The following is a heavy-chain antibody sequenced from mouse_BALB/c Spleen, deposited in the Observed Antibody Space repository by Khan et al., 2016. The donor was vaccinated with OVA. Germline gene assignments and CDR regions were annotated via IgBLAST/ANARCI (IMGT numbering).Heavy chain of an antibody. Sequence: EVQRVESGGGLVKPGGSLKLSCAASGFAFSSYDMSWVRQTPEKRLEWVAYISNGGINTYYPDTVKGRFSISRDNAKNTLYLQVSSLESEDTAMYYCARSYRFYAMDYWGQGTSVTVSS. V-gene: IGHV5-12-1*01. CDR3: ARSYRFYAMDY. CDR1: GFAFSSYD. CDR2: ISNGGINT. J-gene: IGHJ4*01. D-gene: IGHD2-14*01.